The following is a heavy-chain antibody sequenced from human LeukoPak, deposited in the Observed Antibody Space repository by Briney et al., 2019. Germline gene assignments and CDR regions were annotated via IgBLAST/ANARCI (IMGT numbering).Heavy chain of an antibody. CDR1: GFTFSSCS. Sequence: GGSLRLSCAAFGFTFSSCSMNWVRQAPGKGLEWVSYISSSSSTIYYADSVKGRFTISRDNAKNSLYLQMNSLRDEDTAVYYCAREPYGSGSYQFDYWGQGTLVTVSS. CDR2: ISSSSSTI. V-gene: IGHV3-48*02. D-gene: IGHD3-10*01. CDR3: AREPYGSGSYQFDY. J-gene: IGHJ4*02.